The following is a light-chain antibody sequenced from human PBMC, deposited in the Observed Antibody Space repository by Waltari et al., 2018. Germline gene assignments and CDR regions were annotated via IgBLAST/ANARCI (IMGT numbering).Light chain of an antibody. J-gene: IGKJ3*01. Sequence: IQMTQSPSSVSASVGARVTITCRASQDIRNWLAWYQQKPGKAPNLLIYATSSLQTGVPSRFSGSGSGTEFTLTISSLQPEDFATYYCQQANSFPLTFGPGTKVDIK. V-gene: IGKV1-12*01. CDR1: QDIRNW. CDR3: QQANSFPLT. CDR2: ATS.